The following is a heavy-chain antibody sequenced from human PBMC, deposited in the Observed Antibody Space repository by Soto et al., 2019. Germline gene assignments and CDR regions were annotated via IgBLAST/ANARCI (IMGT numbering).Heavy chain of an antibody. Sequence: QVQLVQSGAEVKKPGASVKVSCKASGYTFTSYGISWVRQAPGQGLEWMGWISAYNGNTNYAQKLQGRVTMTTDTTTSTAYMELRSLRSDDTAVYYCARGVFQQPRSGYYYYGMDVWGQGTTVTVSS. CDR1: GYTFTSYG. D-gene: IGHD6-13*01. CDR3: ARGVFQQPRSGYYYYGMDV. CDR2: ISAYNGNT. J-gene: IGHJ6*02. V-gene: IGHV1-18*01.